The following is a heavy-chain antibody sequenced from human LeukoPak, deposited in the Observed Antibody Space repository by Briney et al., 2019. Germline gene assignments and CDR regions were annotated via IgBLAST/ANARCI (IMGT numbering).Heavy chain of an antibody. D-gene: IGHD3-22*01. CDR1: GFTFSSYS. CDR2: ISSSSSYI. V-gene: IGHV3-21*04. Sequence: GGSLRLSCAASGFTFSSYSMNWVRQAPGKGLEWVSSISSSSSYIYYADSVKGRFTISRDNAKNSLYLQMNSLSAEDTAVYYCAKHFYDSGLRKAFDIWGQGTMVTVSS. CDR3: AKHFYDSGLRKAFDI. J-gene: IGHJ3*02.